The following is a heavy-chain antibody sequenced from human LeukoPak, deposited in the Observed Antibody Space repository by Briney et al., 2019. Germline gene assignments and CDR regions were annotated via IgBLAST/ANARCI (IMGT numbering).Heavy chain of an antibody. D-gene: IGHD2-2*01. CDR3: ARDLRWYCSSTSCYPYFGWFDP. J-gene: IGHJ5*02. CDR2: INHSGST. V-gene: IGHV4-34*01. CDR1: GGSFSGYY. Sequence: SETLSLTCAVYGGSFSGYYWSWIRQPPGKGLEWIGEINHSGSTNYNPSLKSRVTISVDTSKNQFSLKLSSVTAADTAVYYCARDLRWYCSSTSCYPYFGWFDPWGQGTLVTVSS.